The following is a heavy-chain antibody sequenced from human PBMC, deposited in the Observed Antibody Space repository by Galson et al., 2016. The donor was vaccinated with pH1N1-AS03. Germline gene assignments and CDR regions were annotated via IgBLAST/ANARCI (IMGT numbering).Heavy chain of an antibody. CDR1: GGSSSEYSSSEYY. CDR2: THISGKI. CDR3: ARLSDQVCCPFDL. Sequence: SETLSLTCTVPGGSSSEYSSSEYYWNWIRQLPGQGLEWIGYTHISGKINYNPSLKSRVTISLDTSKNQFSLKLSSVTAADPAVYYCARLSDQVCCPFDLWGRGTLVTVSS. J-gene: IGHJ2*01. V-gene: IGHV4-61*05. D-gene: IGHD2-2*01.